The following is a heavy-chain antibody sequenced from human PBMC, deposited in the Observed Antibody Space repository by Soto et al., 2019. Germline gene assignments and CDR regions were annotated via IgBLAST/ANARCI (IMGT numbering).Heavy chain of an antibody. J-gene: IGHJ4*02. V-gene: IGHV4-30-2*02. CDR3: ARRWGGTFDY. Sequence: SETLSLTCAVSGGSISSGGYSWSWIRQPPGKGLEWIGYIYHSGSTYYNPSLKSRVTISVDTSKNQFSLKLSSVTAADTAVYYCARRWGGTFDYWGQGTLVPVSS. CDR2: IYHSGST. CDR1: GGSISSGGYS. D-gene: IGHD2-21*01.